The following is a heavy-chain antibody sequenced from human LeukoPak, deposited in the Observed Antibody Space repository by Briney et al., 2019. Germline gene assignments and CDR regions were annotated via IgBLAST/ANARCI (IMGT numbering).Heavy chain of an antibody. D-gene: IGHD3-3*01. CDR3: ARGDFWSGCIDY. CDR1: GYSISSGHY. V-gene: IGHV4-38-2*02. J-gene: IGHJ4*02. Sequence: SETLSLTCTVSGYSISSGHYWAWIRQSPEKGLECIATVFHSGSTYYNPSLKSRVTTSVDTSKNEFSLNLSSVTAADTAVYYCARGDFWSGCIDYWGQGTLVTVSS. CDR2: VFHSGST.